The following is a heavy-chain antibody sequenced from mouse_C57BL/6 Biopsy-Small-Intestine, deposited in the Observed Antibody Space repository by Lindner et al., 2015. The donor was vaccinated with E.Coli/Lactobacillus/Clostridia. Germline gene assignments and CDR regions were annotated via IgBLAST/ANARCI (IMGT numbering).Heavy chain of an antibody. CDR1: GYAFSSSW. D-gene: IGHD1-2*01. CDR2: IYPGDGDT. V-gene: IGHV1-82*01. Sequence: VQLQESGPELVKPGASVKISCKASGYAFSSSWMNWVKQRPGKGLEWIGRIYPGDGDTNYNGKFKGKATLTADKSSSTAYMQLSSLTSEDSAVYFCARRDGGWGQGTLVTVSA. J-gene: IGHJ3*02. CDR3: ARRDGG.